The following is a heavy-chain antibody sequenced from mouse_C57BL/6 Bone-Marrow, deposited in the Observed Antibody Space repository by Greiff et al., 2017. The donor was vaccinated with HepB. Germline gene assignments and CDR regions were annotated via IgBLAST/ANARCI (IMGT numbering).Heavy chain of an antibody. Sequence: VQLQQPGAELVRPGSSVKLSCKASGYTFTSYWMHWVKQRPIQGLEWIGNIDPSDSETHYNQKFKDKATLTVDKSSSTAYMQLSSLTSEDSAVYYCAREGDYDWGFAYWGQGTLVTVSA. J-gene: IGHJ3*01. V-gene: IGHV1-52*01. D-gene: IGHD2-4*01. CDR2: IDPSDSET. CDR3: AREGDYDWGFAY. CDR1: GYTFTSYW.